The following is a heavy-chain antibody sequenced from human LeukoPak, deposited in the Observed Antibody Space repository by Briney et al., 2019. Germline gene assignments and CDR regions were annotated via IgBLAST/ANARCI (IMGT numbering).Heavy chain of an antibody. Sequence: GASVKVSCKASGYTFTSYYINWVRQAPGQGLEWMGIINPIDGSTTYTQKFQGRVTMTTDTSTSTVYMELSSLRSEDTAVYYCARDQAGRQLWLLGDYYYMDVWGKGTTVTVSS. CDR3: ARDQAGRQLWLLGDYYYMDV. CDR1: GYTFTSYY. CDR2: INPIDGST. V-gene: IGHV1-46*01. D-gene: IGHD5-18*01. J-gene: IGHJ6*03.